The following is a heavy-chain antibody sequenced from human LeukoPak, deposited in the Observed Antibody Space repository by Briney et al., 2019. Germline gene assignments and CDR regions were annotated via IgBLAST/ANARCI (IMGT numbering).Heavy chain of an antibody. D-gene: IGHD4-11*01. J-gene: IGHJ4*02. CDR2: INPNSGGT. V-gene: IGHV1-2*02. CDR1: GYTFTDYY. Sequence: ASVKFSCKASGYTFTDYYMHWGRQAPGQGLEWMGWINPNSGGTNYAQKFQGRVTMTRDTSISTAYMELSSLRSDDTAVYYCAGDLDDNYVHYYFDYWGQGTLVTVSS. CDR3: AGDLDDNYVHYYFDY.